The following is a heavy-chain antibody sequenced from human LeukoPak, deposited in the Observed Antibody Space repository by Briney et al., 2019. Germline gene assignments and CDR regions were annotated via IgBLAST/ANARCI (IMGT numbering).Heavy chain of an antibody. V-gene: IGHV6-1*01. Sequence: SQTLSLTCAISGDSVSRDSIAWNWIRQSPSRGLEWLGRTYYRSKWYNDYAVSVKSRITINPDTSKNQFSLQLNSVTPEDTAVYHCARGLGWPYFDYWGQGTLVTVSS. CDR2: TYYRSKWYN. CDR1: GDSVSRDSIA. D-gene: IGHD5-24*01. CDR3: ARGLGWPYFDY. J-gene: IGHJ4*02.